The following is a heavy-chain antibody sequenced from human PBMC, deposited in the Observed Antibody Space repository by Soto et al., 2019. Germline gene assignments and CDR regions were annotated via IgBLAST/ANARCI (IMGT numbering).Heavy chain of an antibody. CDR1: GFIFSDYY. V-gene: IGHV3-11*01. CDR3: ARVRSKSDY. CDR2: IGSSSSTT. D-gene: IGHD2-2*01. J-gene: IGHJ4*02. Sequence: QVQLLESGGRLVNPGGSLRLSCAASGFIFSDYYMSWIRQAPGKGLEWISYIGSSSSTTYYADSVKGRFTISRDNAKNTLYLQMNSLRAEHTAVYYCARVRSKSDYWGQGTLVTVSS.